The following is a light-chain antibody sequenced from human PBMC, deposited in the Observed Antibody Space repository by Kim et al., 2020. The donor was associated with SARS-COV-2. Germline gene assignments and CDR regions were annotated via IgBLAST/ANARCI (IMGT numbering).Light chain of an antibody. J-gene: IGKJ5*01. CDR3: MQSLQTPIA. Sequence: DIVMTQPPLSLPVTPGEPASISCRSSQSPLHSNGYNYLDWYLQKQGQSLQLLIYLGSNRASGVPDTFSGSGSGTDFTLKISGVEAEDVGVFYCMQSLQTPIAFGRGTRLEIK. CDR1: QSPLHSNGYNY. V-gene: IGKV2-28*01. CDR2: LGS.